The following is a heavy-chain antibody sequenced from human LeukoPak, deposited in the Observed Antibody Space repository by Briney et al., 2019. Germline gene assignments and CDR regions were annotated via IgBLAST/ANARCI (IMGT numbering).Heavy chain of an antibody. V-gene: IGHV4-4*07. Sequence: PSETLSLTCTVSGGSISSYHWSWIRQPAGKGLEWIGRIYTSGSTNYNPSLKSRVTMSVDTSKNQFSLKLSSVTAADTAVYYCARDHCTNGVCPEHYYYYMDVWGKGTTVTVSS. CDR3: ARDHCTNGVCPEHYYYYMDV. D-gene: IGHD2-8*01. CDR2: IYTSGST. J-gene: IGHJ6*03. CDR1: GGSISSYH.